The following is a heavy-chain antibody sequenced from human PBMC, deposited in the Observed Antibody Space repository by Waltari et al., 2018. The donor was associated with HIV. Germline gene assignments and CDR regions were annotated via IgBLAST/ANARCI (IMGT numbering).Heavy chain of an antibody. V-gene: IGHV3-33*01. CDR2: IWYDGSNK. J-gene: IGHJ6*02. CDR1: GFTFSSYG. CDR3: ARGPPYYYGSGSYSYGMDV. Sequence: QVQLVESGGGVVQPGRSLRLSCAASGFTFSSYGMHWVRQAPGKGLEWVAVIWYDGSNKYYADSVKGRFTISRDNSKNTLYLQMNSLRAEDTAVYYCARGPPYYYGSGSYSYGMDVWGQGTTVTVSS. D-gene: IGHD3-10*01.